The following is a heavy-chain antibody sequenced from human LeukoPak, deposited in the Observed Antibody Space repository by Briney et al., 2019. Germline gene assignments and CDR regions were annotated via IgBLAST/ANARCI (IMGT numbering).Heavy chain of an antibody. CDR1: GGSISGGSYY. V-gene: IGHV4-61*01. Sequence: PSETLSLICTVSGGSISGGSYYWSWIRQPPGKGLEWIGYIYYSGSTKYNLSLKSRVTISVDTSKNQLSLKLSSVTAADTAVYYCARGEYGLFDYWGQGTLVTVSS. D-gene: IGHD2/OR15-2a*01. CDR2: IYYSGST. J-gene: IGHJ4*02. CDR3: ARGEYGLFDY.